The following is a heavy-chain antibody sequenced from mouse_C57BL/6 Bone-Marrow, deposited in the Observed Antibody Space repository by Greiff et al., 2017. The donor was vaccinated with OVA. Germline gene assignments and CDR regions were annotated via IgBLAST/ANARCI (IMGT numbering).Heavy chain of an antibody. Sequence: LMESGAELASPGASVTLSCKASGYTFTDHIMNWVKKRPGQGLEWIGRIYPVSGETNYNQKFMGKATFSVDRSSSTVYMVLNSLTSEDPAVYYCGRGSDYDVGYAMDYWGQGTSVTVSS. J-gene: IGHJ4*01. D-gene: IGHD2-4*01. CDR1: GYTFTDHI. CDR2: IYPVSGET. V-gene: IGHV1-11*01. CDR3: GRGSDYDVGYAMDY.